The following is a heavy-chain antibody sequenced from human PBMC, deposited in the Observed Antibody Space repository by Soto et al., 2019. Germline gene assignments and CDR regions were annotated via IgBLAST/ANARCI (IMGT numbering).Heavy chain of an antibody. J-gene: IGHJ4*02. V-gene: IGHV4-31*03. CDR3: ARGLWEATSFDY. CDR1: GGSISSGGYC. D-gene: IGHD1-26*01. CDR2: IYYSGST. Sequence: QVQLQESGPGLVKPSQTLSLTCTVSGGSISSGGYCWSWIRQHPGKGLEWIGYIYYSGSTYHNPSLKSRVTISVDTSKNQFSLKLTSVTAADTAVYYCARGLWEATSFDYWGQGTLVTVSS.